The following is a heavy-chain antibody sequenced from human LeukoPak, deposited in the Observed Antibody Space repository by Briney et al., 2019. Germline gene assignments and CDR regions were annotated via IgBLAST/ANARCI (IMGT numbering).Heavy chain of an antibody. D-gene: IGHD3-9*01. J-gene: IGHJ5*02. CDR3: AKDWHILTSGNCIDP. CDR1: GYTFNNYG. V-gene: IGHV1-18*01. Sequence: GASVRVSCKASGYTFNNYGISWVRQAPGQGLEWVGWVTSYNGDTNYAQKFQVRVTMSTDTSTSTAYMELRSLRFDDTAIYYCAKDWHILTSGNCIDPWGQGTLVTVSS. CDR2: VTSYNGDT.